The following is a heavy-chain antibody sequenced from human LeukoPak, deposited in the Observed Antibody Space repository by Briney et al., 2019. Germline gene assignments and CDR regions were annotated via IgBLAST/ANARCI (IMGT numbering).Heavy chain of an antibody. CDR2: ISYDGSNK. CDR3: AREYYYDSSGYAQIYYYYGMDV. J-gene: IGHJ6*02. D-gene: IGHD3-22*01. V-gene: IGHV3-30*04. CDR1: GFTFSSYA. Sequence: GRSLRLSCAASGFTFSSYAMHWVRQAPGKGLEWVAVISYDGSNKYYADSVKGRFTISRDNSKNTLCLQMNSLRAEDMAVYYCAREYYYDSSGYAQIYYYYGMDVWGQGTTVTVSS.